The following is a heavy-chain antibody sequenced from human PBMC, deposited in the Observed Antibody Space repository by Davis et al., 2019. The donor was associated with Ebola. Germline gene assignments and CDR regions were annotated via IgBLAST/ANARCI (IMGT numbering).Heavy chain of an antibody. CDR2: ISGIGDPT. D-gene: IGHD6-25*01. CDR3: AKDPAAGPHWG. V-gene: IGHV3-23*01. J-gene: IGHJ4*02. Sequence: GESLKISCVVSGFTFSRYAMSWVRQAPGKGLEWVSTISGIGDPTYYADSVKGRFTISRDNAKNTLYLQMNSLRAEDTAVYYCAKDPAAGPHWGWGQGTLVTVSS. CDR1: GFTFSRYA.